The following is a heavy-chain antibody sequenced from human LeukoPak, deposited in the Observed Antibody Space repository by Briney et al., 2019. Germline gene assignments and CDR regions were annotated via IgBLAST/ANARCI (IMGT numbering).Heavy chain of an antibody. Sequence: SQTLSLTCTVSGGSISSGGYYWSWIRQHPGKGLEWIGYIYYSGSTYYNPSLKSRVTISVDTSKNQFSLKLSSVTAADTAVYYCARGTSVYQTYYDILTGYRTPNFDYWGQGTLVTVSS. CDR1: GGSISSGGYY. CDR2: IYYSGST. D-gene: IGHD3-9*01. CDR3: ARGTSVYQTYYDILTGYRTPNFDY. V-gene: IGHV4-31*03. J-gene: IGHJ4*02.